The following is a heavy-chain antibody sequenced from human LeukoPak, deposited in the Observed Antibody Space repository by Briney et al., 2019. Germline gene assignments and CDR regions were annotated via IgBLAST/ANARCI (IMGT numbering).Heavy chain of an antibody. J-gene: IGHJ4*02. Sequence: PGGSLRLSCAASGFTFSSYSMNWVRQAPGKGLEWVSYISSSSNTIYYADSVKGRFTISRDNAKNSLYLTMNSLRAEDTAVYYCARGFSYGDYWGQGTLVTVSS. CDR3: ARGFSYGDY. CDR1: GFTFSSYS. D-gene: IGHD5-18*01. V-gene: IGHV3-48*01. CDR2: ISSSSNTI.